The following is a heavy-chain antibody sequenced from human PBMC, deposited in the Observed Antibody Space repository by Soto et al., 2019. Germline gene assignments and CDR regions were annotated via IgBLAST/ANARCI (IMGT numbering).Heavy chain of an antibody. V-gene: IGHV4-59*11. J-gene: IGHJ4*02. Sequence: LSLTCSVSGDSINSRYWSWIRQPPGKGLEWIGYIDYVGSTNYAPSLQSRVTMSVDTSKNQVSLKLRYVTAADTAVYYCVRQRGNYFDFWGQGTLVTVSS. CDR3: VRQRGNYFDF. CDR2: IDYVGST. D-gene: IGHD3-10*01. CDR1: GDSINSRY.